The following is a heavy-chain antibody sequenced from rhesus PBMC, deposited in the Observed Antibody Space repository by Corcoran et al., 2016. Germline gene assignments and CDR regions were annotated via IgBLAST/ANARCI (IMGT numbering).Heavy chain of an antibody. CDR1: GGPFSGYS. Sequence: QVQLQESGPGLVKPSETLSLTCAVSGGPFSGYSWGWIRTPPGKGLESIGYISGSSGSTDYNPSLKSRVTISTDTSKKQLSLKLSSVTAADTAVYYCARDRYSGYSYYFDYWGQGVLVTVSS. V-gene: IGHV4-165*01. J-gene: IGHJ4*01. D-gene: IGHD5-24*01. CDR2: ISGSSGST. CDR3: ARDRYSGYSYYFDY.